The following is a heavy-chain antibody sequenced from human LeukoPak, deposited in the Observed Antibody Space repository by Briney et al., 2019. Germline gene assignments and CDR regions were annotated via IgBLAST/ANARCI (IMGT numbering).Heavy chain of an antibody. D-gene: IGHD6-6*01. J-gene: IGHJ4*02. CDR3: ARDYEVGYSSSSLDY. CDR1: GFTFNNYA. Sequence: GGSLRLSCAASGFTFNNYAMSWIRQAPGKGLEWVSYISSSGSTIYYADSVKGRFTISRDNAKNSLYLQMNSLRAEDTAVYYCARDYEVGYSSSSLDYWGQGTLVTVSS. V-gene: IGHV3-11*04. CDR2: ISSSGSTI.